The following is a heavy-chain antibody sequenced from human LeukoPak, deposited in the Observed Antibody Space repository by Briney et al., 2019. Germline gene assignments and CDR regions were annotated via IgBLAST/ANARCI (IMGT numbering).Heavy chain of an antibody. V-gene: IGHV1-8*01. CDR1: GYTFTSYD. CDR2: MNPNSGNT. CDR3: ARDSSIYVYKAVAGVVSFDY. D-gene: IGHD6-19*01. Sequence: ASVKVSCKASGYTFTSYDINWVRQATGQGLEWMGWMNPNSGNTGYAQKFQGRVTMTRNTSISTAYMELSSLRSEDTAVYYCARDSSIYVYKAVAGVVSFDYWGQGTLVTVSS. J-gene: IGHJ4*02.